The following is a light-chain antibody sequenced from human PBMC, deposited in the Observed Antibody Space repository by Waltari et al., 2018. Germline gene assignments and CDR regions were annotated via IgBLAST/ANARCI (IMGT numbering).Light chain of an antibody. CDR2: DAS. CDR1: RCVSSY. CDR3: QQRSDWLLT. V-gene: IGKV3-11*01. Sequence: EIVLTQSPATLSLSPGARATLSCRASRCVSSYLAWYQQKSGQAPRLPIYDASNRATGIPARFSGSGSGTDFTLTISSLEPEDFAVYYCQQRSDWLLTFGGGTKVEIK. J-gene: IGKJ4*01.